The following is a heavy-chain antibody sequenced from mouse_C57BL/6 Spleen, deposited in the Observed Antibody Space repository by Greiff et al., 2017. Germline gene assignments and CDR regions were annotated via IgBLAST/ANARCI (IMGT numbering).Heavy chain of an antibody. D-gene: IGHD1-1*01. CDR1: GYTFTSYC. V-gene: IGHV1-72*01. CDR2: IDANGGGT. J-gene: IGHJ4*01. CDR3: AITTVVASMDY. Sequence: QVQLMQPGAGFVKPGASVKLSCKASGYTFTSYCMHWVKQRPGRGLEWIGRIDANGGGTKYNEKFKSKVTLTEDNPSSTAYMQLSDLTSEDSAVYDCAITTVVASMDYWGQGTSVTVSS.